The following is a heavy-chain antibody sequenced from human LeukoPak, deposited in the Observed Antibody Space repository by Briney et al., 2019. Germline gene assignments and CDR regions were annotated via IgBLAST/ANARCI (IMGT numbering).Heavy chain of an antibody. CDR3: ARDAPHSGYDNY. CDR2: INQDGSEK. J-gene: IGHJ4*02. Sequence: GGSLRLSCAASGFTFSRYWMTWVRQAPGKGLECVANINQDGSEKHYVDSVKGRFTISRDNAKNSLYLQMNSLRAEDTAVYYCARDAPHSGYDNYWGQGTLVTVSS. V-gene: IGHV3-7*01. CDR1: GFTFSRYW. D-gene: IGHD5-12*01.